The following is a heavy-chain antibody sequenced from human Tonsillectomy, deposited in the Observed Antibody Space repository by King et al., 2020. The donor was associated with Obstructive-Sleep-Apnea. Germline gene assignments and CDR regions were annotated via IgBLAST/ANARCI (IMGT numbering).Heavy chain of an antibody. Sequence: VQLVESGGGFVQPGRSLRLSCAASGLNFYDYAMHWVRQAPGKGLDGVSGIKWESGSRGYADSVKCRFTISRDNAKNLVFLQMNSLRTGDTALYYCAKDLSSGWYKGCDYWGQGTLVTVSS. D-gene: IGHD6-19*01. J-gene: IGHJ4*02. CDR2: IKWESGSR. CDR1: GLNFYDYA. CDR3: AKDLSSGWYKGCDY. V-gene: IGHV3-9*01.